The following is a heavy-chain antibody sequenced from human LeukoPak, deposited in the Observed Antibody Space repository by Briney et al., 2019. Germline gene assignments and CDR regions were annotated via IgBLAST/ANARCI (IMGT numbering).Heavy chain of an antibody. D-gene: IGHD5-12*01. J-gene: IGHJ3*02. CDR2: LHESGST. CDR3: ARMGGYDRDAFDI. Sequence: SETLSLTCTVSGGSITGSFWGWFRQSPGKGLEWIGFLHESGSTIYNASLKSRVTISVDTSKNQFSLKLSSVTAADTAVYYCARMGGYDRDAFDIWGQGTMVTVSS. V-gene: IGHV4-59*01. CDR1: GGSITGSF.